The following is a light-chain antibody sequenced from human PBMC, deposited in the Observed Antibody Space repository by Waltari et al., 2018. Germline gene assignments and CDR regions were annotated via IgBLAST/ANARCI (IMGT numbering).Light chain of an antibody. V-gene: IGKV3-20*01. CDR3: QQYGSYPLT. CDR2: GAS. Sequence: EIVLTQSPGTLSLSPGERATLSCRASQSVSSSYLAWYQQKPGQAPRLLIYGASSSATGIPDRFSGSGSGTDFTLTISRLEPEDFAVYYCQQYGSYPLTFGGGTKVEIK. J-gene: IGKJ4*01. CDR1: QSVSSSY.